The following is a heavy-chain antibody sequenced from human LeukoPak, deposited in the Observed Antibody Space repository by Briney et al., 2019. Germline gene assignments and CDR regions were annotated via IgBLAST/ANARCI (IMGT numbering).Heavy chain of an antibody. CDR2: IYSGGST. J-gene: IGHJ6*03. CDR3: ARGSNYMDV. CDR1: GFNVSSSY. Sequence: GGPLRLSCAASGFNVSSSYISWVRQFPGGRLEWLSVIYSGGSTYYIDSVKGRFTISRDNSKNTLFLQMNSLRVEDTAMYYCARGSNYMDVWGKGTTVTVSS. V-gene: IGHV3-53*01. D-gene: IGHD3-10*01.